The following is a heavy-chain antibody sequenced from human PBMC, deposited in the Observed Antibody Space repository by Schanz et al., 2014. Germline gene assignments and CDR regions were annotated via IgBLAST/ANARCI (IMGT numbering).Heavy chain of an antibody. J-gene: IGHJ4*02. CDR1: GDSISNTPYY. V-gene: IGHV4-31*03. Sequence: QVQLQESGPGLVKPSQTLSLTCTVSGDSISNTPYYWTWIRQHPGKGLEWIGYIFFSGAIHQNPSLKSRISISIDTSKNQFSLDLTSVTAADTAVYYCARGGFWGSYYGLFDYWGQGALVTVSS. CDR3: ARGGFWGSYYGLFDY. CDR2: IFFSGAI. D-gene: IGHD1-26*01.